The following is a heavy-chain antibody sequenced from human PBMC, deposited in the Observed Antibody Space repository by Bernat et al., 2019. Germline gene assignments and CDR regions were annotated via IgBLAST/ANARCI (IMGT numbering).Heavy chain of an antibody. Sequence: QVQLVESGGGVVQPGRSLRLSCAASGFTFSRYGMHWVRQAPGKGLEWVAVIWYDGSNKYYADSVKGRFTISRDNSKNTLFLQLNSLRVEDTAVYYCAREEGASRNYDNWGQGTLVTVSS. CDR2: IWYDGSNK. CDR1: GFTFSRYG. D-gene: IGHD1-26*01. CDR3: AREEGASRNYDN. V-gene: IGHV3-33*01. J-gene: IGHJ4*02.